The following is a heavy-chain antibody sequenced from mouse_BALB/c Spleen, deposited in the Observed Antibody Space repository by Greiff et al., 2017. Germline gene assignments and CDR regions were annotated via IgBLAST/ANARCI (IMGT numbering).Heavy chain of an antibody. CDR2: ISYSGST. CDR1: GYSITSDYA. V-gene: IGHV3-2*02. CDR3: ARWVLGNETVYYFDY. J-gene: IGHJ2*01. Sequence: EVKLQESGPGLVKPSQSLSLTCTVTGYSITSDYAWNWIRQFPGNKLEWMGYISYSGSTSYNPSLKSRISITRDTSKNQFFLQLNSVTTEDTATYYFARWVLGNETVYYFDYWGQGTTLTVSS. D-gene: IGHD4-1*01.